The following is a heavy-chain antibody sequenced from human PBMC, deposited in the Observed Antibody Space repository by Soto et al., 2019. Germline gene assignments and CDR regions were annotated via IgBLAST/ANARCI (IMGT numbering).Heavy chain of an antibody. J-gene: IGHJ4*02. CDR3: ARGIAAAGVDY. CDR1: GGSISSYY. V-gene: IGHV4-59*12. Sequence: SETLSLTCTVSGGSISSYYWSWIRQPPGKGLEWIGYIYYSGSTNYNPSLKSRVTISVDTSKNQFSLKLSSVTAADTAVYYCARGIAAAGVDYWGQGSLVTVYS. D-gene: IGHD6-13*01. CDR2: IYYSGST.